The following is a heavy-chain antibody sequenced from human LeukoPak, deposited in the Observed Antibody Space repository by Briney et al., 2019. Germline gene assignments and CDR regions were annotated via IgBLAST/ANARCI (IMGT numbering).Heavy chain of an antibody. V-gene: IGHV4-59*08. CDR2: IYYSGST. CDR1: GGSMSPYH. Sequence: SETLSLTCSVSGGSMSPYHWGWIRRPPGKGLEWTGYIYYSGSTNYNPSLNSRVTISVDTSKNQFSLRLSSVTAADTAIYYCARAVSGRFDYWGQGTLVTVSS. J-gene: IGHJ4*02. CDR3: ARAVSGRFDY. D-gene: IGHD6-19*01.